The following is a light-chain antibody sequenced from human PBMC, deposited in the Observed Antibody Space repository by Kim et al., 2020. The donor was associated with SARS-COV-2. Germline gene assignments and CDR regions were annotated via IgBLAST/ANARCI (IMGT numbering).Light chain of an antibody. CDR2: GKN. J-gene: IGLJ3*02. Sequence: LGQTVRITCQGDRLRSYYASWYQQKPGQATVLVIYGKNNRPSGIPDRFSGSSSGNTASLTITGAQAEDEADYYCNSRDSSGNHLEVFGGGTQLTVL. V-gene: IGLV3-19*01. CDR3: NSRDSSGNHLEV. CDR1: RLRSYY.